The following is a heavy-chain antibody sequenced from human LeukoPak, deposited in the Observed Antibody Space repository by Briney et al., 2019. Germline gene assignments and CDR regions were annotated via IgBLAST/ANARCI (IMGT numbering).Heavy chain of an antibody. D-gene: IGHD3-22*01. CDR2: ISSSGSTI. V-gene: IGHV3-11*04. CDR3: AKDDSSGYYSHFDY. Sequence: PGGSLRLSCAASGFTFSDYYMSWIRQAPGKGLEWVSYISSSGSTIYYADSVKGRFTISRDNAKNSLYLQMNSLRAEDTAVYYCAKDDSSGYYSHFDYWGQGTLVTVSS. CDR1: GFTFSDYY. J-gene: IGHJ4*02.